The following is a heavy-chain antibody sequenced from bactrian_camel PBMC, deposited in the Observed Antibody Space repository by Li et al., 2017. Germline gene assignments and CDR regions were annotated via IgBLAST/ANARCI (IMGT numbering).Heavy chain of an antibody. V-gene: IGHV3S6*01. CDR2: IYTFQGSTR. Sequence: VQLVESGGGSVKTGDSLTLSCTVSGYSYNRGCIAWFRQAPGKAREGVAGIYTFQGSTRYYSLSVKGRFTLSRDNAKNVVYLQMENLKPDDTAMYYCAAADCVPAHYTDSRFTSGVYDYWGQETQVTVS. CDR1: GYSYNRGC. J-gene: IGHJ4*01. D-gene: IGHD2*01. CDR3: AAADCVPAHYTDSRFTSGVYDY.